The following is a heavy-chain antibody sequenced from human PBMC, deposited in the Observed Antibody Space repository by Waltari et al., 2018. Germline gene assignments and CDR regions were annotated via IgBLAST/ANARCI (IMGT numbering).Heavy chain of an antibody. V-gene: IGHV4-38-2*01. D-gene: IGHD2-21*02. J-gene: IGHJ3*02. CDR2: IYHSGST. CDR1: GYSISSGYY. CDR3: ARLPGDCVISAFDI. Sequence: QVQLQESGPGLVKPSETLSLTCAVSGYSISSGYYWGWIRQPPGKGLEWIGSIYHSGSTYYNPSLKSRVTISVDTSKNQFSLKLSSVTAADTAVYYCARLPGDCVISAFDIWGQGTMVIVSS.